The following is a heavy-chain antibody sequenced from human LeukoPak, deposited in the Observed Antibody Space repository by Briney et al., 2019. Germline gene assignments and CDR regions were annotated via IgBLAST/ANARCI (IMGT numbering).Heavy chain of an antibody. CDR2: ISSSSSTI. Sequence: GGSLRLSCAASGFTFRSYEMNWVRQAPGKGLEWVSYISSSSSTIYYADSVKGRFTISRDNAKNSLYLQMNSLRAEDTAVYYCARDGDIVVVPAAIVNWFDPWGQGTLVTVSS. D-gene: IGHD2-2*01. CDR3: ARDGDIVVVPAAIVNWFDP. V-gene: IGHV3-48*01. J-gene: IGHJ5*02. CDR1: GFTFRSYE.